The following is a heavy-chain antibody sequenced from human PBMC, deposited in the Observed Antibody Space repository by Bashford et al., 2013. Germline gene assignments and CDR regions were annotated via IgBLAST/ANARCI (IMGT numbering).Heavy chain of an antibody. Sequence: SQTLSLTCAISGDSVSSNSAAWNWIRQSPSRGLEWLGRTYYRSKWYNDYAVSVKSRITINPDTSKNQFSLQLNSVTPEDTAVYYCARGGLRFLEWLFQHDAFDIWGQGTMVTVSS. J-gene: IGHJ3*02. CDR1: GDSVSSNSAA. D-gene: IGHD3-3*01. CDR3: ARGGLRFLEWLFQHDAFDI. CDR2: TYYRSKWYN. V-gene: IGHV6-1*01.